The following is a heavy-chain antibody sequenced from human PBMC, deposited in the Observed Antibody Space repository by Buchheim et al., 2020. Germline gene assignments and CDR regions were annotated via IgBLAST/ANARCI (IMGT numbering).Heavy chain of an antibody. CDR1: GFTFSSDW. CDR3: ARDTMDV. J-gene: IGHJ6*02. Sequence: LVLVESGGGLVQPGGSLRLSCAASGFTFSSDWMSWVRQAPGKGLEWLANIKQDGSEKYYVDSVKGRFTISRDNAKNTLYLQMNSLRAEDTAVYYCARDTMDVWGQGTT. V-gene: IGHV3-7*01. CDR2: IKQDGSEK.